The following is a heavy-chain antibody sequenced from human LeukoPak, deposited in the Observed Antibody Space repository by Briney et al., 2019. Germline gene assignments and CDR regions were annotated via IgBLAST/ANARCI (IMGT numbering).Heavy chain of an antibody. J-gene: IGHJ4*02. CDR2: IYYTGST. V-gene: IGHV4-59*12. D-gene: IGHD6-13*01. CDR1: GGSISSYY. CDR3: ARVLAAAGTMVLDN. Sequence: SETLSLTCTVSGGSISSYYWSWIRQPPGKGLEWIGYIYYTGSTNYNPSLKSRVTISGDNSKNQFSLTMSSVTAADTAVYYCARVLAAAGTMVLDNWGQGTLVIVSS.